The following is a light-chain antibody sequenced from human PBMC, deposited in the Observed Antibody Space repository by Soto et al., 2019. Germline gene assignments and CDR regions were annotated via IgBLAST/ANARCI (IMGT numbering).Light chain of an antibody. J-gene: IGLJ3*02. V-gene: IGLV2-23*02. CDR3: CSSVGSPNWV. CDR2: EVN. CDR1: SSDVGSCNC. Sequence: QSVLTQPASVSGSPGQSITISCTGTSSDVGSCNCVSWYQQHPGKAPTLMIYEVNKRPSGISNRVSGSKSGNTASLTISGLQAEDEADYYCCSSVGSPNWVFGGGTKVTVL.